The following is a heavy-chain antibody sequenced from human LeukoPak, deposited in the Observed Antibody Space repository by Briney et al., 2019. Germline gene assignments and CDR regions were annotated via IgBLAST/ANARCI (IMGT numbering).Heavy chain of an antibody. CDR2: ISSSAGSI. CDR3: AKGSGRGYSYGLEY. J-gene: IGHJ4*02. Sequence: QPGGSLRLSCVASGFTFSSYGMTWVRQAPGKGPEWVSVISSSAGSIYYADSVKGRFTISRDNSKNTLYLQMNSLRAEDTAVYYCAKGSGRGYSYGLEYWGQGTLVTVSS. D-gene: IGHD5-18*01. CDR1: GFTFSSYG. V-gene: IGHV3-23*01.